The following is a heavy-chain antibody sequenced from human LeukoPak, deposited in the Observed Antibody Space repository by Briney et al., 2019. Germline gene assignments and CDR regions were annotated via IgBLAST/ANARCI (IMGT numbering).Heavy chain of an antibody. D-gene: IGHD3-10*01. Sequence: PSETLSLTCTVSGGSISSSSYYWGWIRQPPGKGLEWIGSIYYSGSTYYNPSLKSRVTISVDTSKNQFSLKLSSVTAADTAVYCCARDYYGSGSFGPGIEYWGQGTLVTVSS. CDR1: GGSISSSSYY. CDR3: ARDYYGSGSFGPGIEY. CDR2: IYYSGST. J-gene: IGHJ4*02. V-gene: IGHV4-39*07.